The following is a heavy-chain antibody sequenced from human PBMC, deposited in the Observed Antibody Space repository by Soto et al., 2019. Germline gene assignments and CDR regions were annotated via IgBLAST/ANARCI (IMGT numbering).Heavy chain of an antibody. CDR1: GFHYRDYA. CDR3: AKDAVAQNGVWDCFDP. D-gene: IGHD3-16*01. V-gene: IGHV3-23*01. Sequence: PGGSLRLSCAASGFHYRDYAMSWVRPAPEKGLEWVSSINGSGGGTYYADSVKGRFTVSRDDSNETLYLQLSSLRVDDTAIYYCAKDAVAQNGVWDCFDPWGQGTLVTVSS. J-gene: IGHJ5*02. CDR2: INGSGGGT.